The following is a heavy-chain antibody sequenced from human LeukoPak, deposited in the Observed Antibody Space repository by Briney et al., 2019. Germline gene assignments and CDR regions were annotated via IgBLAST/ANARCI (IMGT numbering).Heavy chain of an antibody. V-gene: IGHV3-11*04. CDR1: GFTFSDYY. J-gene: IGHJ5*02. CDR2: ISSSGSTI. CDR3: ARVCCYYDSGSRPSWFDP. Sequence: GGSLRLSCAASGFTFSDYYMSWIRQAPGKGLEWVSYISSSGSTIYYADSVKGRFTISRDNAKNSLYLQMNSLRAEDTAVYYCARVCCYYDSGSRPSWFDPWGPGTLVIVSS. D-gene: IGHD3-10*01.